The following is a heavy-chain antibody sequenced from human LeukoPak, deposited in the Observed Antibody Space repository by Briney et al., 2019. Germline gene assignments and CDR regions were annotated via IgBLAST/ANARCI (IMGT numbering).Heavy chain of an antibody. D-gene: IGHD5-24*01. Sequence: GGSLRLSCAASGFTISRHYMSWVRQAPGKGLKWVALSYSGGSTYYADSVEGRFTISRDNSKSMLFLQMNSLGADDTAVYYCATGPDVDGYIHAPFDYWGQGALVTVSS. CDR1: GFTISRHY. CDR2: SYSGGST. CDR3: ATGPDVDGYIHAPFDY. J-gene: IGHJ4*02. V-gene: IGHV3-53*01.